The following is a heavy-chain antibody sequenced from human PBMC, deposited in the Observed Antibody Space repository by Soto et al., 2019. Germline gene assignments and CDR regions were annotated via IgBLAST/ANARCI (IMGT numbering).Heavy chain of an antibody. CDR1: GGSISSSNW. D-gene: IGHD1-26*01. J-gene: IGHJ4*02. V-gene: IGHV4-4*02. Sequence: QVQLQESGPGLVKPSGTLSLTCAVSGGSISSSNWWSWVRQPPGKGLEWIGEIYHSGSTNYNPSLKSXXTXSXXKSKNQFSRKLSSVTAADTAVYYCAGFNSGSYQDYWGQGTLVTVSS. CDR3: AGFNSGSYQDY. CDR2: IYHSGST.